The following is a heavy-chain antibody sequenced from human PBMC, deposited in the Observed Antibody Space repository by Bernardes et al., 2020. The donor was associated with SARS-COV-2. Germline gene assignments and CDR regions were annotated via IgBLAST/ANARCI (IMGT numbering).Heavy chain of an antibody. D-gene: IGHD3-10*01. J-gene: IGHJ3*01. CDR2: YNHADGET. Sequence: ASVTVSCKVSGTTLSFFSIHWVRQPPGKGLEWIGGYNHADGETMFAQNLQGRATMSEDTSTDTAYMELTSLKSEDTATYYCAMLVRGGAFDAWGQGTKVTVSS. CDR3: AMLVRGGAFDA. CDR1: GTTLSFFS. V-gene: IGHV1-24*01.